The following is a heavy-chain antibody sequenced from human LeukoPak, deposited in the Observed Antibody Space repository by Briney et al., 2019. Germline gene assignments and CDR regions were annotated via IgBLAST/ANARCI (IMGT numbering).Heavy chain of an antibody. Sequence: GGSLRLSCAASGFTFSNYAMSWARQAPGSGLEWVSAISGSGGNTYYADSVRGRFTISRDNSKNTLYLQLNSPRAEDTAVYYCAKGLNSGNYPYFGYWGQGTLVTVSS. D-gene: IGHD1-26*01. CDR2: ISGSGGNT. V-gene: IGHV3-23*01. J-gene: IGHJ4*02. CDR3: AKGLNSGNYPYFGY. CDR1: GFTFSNYA.